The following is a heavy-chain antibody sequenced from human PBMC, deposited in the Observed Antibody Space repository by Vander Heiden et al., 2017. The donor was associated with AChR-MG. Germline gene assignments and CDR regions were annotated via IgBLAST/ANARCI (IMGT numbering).Heavy chain of an antibody. CDR1: GGSISSSSYY. CDR3: ARYGSGSYYKGLRYFDY. CDR2: IYYSGST. J-gene: IGHJ4*02. D-gene: IGHD3-10*01. V-gene: IGHV4-39*01. Sequence: QLQLQESGPGLVKPSETLSLTCTVSGGSISSSSYYWGWIRQPPGKGLEWIGSIYYSGSTYYNPSLKSRVTISVDTSKNQFSLKLSSVIAADTAVYYCARYGSGSYYKGLRYFDYWGQGTLVTVSS.